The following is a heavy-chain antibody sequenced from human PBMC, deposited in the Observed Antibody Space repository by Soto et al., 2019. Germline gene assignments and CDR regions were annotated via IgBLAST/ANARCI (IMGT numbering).Heavy chain of an antibody. CDR3: ARGGGVYYFDY. CDR2: IYYSGIT. J-gene: IGHJ4*02. Sequence: SETLSLTCTVSGDSISSNNYYWGWIRQPPGKGLEWIGYIYYSGITDYNPSLKSRVTISVDTSKSQFSLKLSSVTAADTAVYYCARGGGVYYFDYWGQGTLVTVSS. D-gene: IGHD2-8*02. V-gene: IGHV4-61*05. CDR1: GDSISSNNYY.